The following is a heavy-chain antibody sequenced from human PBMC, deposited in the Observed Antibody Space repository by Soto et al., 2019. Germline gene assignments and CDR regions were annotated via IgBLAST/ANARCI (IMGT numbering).Heavy chain of an antibody. CDR1: GGSFSGYY. D-gene: IGHD6-19*01. J-gene: IGHJ3*02. V-gene: IGHV4-34*01. CDR2: INHSGST. Sequence: QVQLQQWGAGLLKPSETLSLTRAVYGGSFSGYYWSWIRQPPGKGLEWIGEINHSGSTNYNPSLKSRVTISVDTSKKQVSLTLSSVTAADTAVYYCARVSRWLVLGAFDIWGQGTMVPVSS. CDR3: ARVSRWLVLGAFDI.